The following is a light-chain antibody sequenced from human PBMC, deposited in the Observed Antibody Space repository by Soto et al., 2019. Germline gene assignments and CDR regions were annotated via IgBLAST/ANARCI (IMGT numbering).Light chain of an antibody. V-gene: IGKV2-30*01. CDR3: MQGTHSPPWM. CDR2: KLS. J-gene: IGKJ1*01. Sequence: DVVMTQSPLSLTVTLGQPASISCKSSQSLAASDGNTYLNWFHQRPGQSPRSLLYKLSNRDSGVPDRFSGSGSDTEYTLKFRMGEAEDVGVYNCMQGTHSPPWMFGQGTKVEIK. CDR1: QSLAASDGNTY.